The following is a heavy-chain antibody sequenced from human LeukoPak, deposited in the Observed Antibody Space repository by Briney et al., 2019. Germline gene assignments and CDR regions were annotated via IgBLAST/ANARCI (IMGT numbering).Heavy chain of an antibody. Sequence: GRSLRLSCAASGFTFDDYAMHWVRQAPGKGLEWVSGISWNSGSIGYADSVKGRFTISRDNAKNSLYLQMNSLRAEDTALYYCAKAKDTAMDYSPFDYWGQGTLVTVSS. CDR2: ISWNSGSI. V-gene: IGHV3-9*01. CDR3: AKAKDTAMDYSPFDY. CDR1: GFTFDDYA. J-gene: IGHJ4*02. D-gene: IGHD5-18*01.